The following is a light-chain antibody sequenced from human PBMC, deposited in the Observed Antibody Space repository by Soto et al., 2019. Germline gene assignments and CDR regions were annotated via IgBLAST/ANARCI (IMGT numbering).Light chain of an antibody. CDR1: SSDVGSHNL. CDR3: CSYGGSRAV. CDR2: EVS. V-gene: IGLV2-23*02. Sequence: QSALTQPASVSGSPGQSITISCTGTSSDVGSHNLVSWYQQHPGQAPKLMIYEVSKRPLPLPPRFSASKSGNTASLTISGLQAEDEADYYCCSYGGSRAVFGGGTQLTVL. J-gene: IGLJ7*01.